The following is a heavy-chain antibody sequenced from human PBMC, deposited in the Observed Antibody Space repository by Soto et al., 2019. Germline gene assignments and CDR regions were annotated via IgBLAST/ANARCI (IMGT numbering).Heavy chain of an antibody. CDR3: AKDSWAIFGVPAGEYYAMDV. V-gene: IGHV3-23*01. CDR1: GFTFENYA. D-gene: IGHD3-3*01. Sequence: GSLCLSCVASGFTFENYAMSWVRQAPGKGLEWVSAISGSGGTTYYSDSVKGRFTISRDNSKNTVYLQMNDLRVEDAAEYFCAKDSWAIFGVPAGEYYAMDVWGQGTTVTVSS. CDR2: ISGSGGTT. J-gene: IGHJ6*02.